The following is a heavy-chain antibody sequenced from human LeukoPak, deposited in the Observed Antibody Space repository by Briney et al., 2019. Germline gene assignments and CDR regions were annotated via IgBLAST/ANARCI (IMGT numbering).Heavy chain of an antibody. V-gene: IGHV3-66*01. CDR2: IYSGGST. CDR3: ARGPFTMVRGLNRGHYFDY. J-gene: IGHJ4*02. CDR1: EFSVGSNY. D-gene: IGHD3-10*01. Sequence: PGGSLRLSCAASEFSVGSNYMTWVRQAPGKGLEWVSLIYSGGSTYYADSVKGRFTISRDNSKNTLYLQMNSLRPEDTAVYYCARGPFTMVRGLNRGHYFDYWGQGTLVTVSS.